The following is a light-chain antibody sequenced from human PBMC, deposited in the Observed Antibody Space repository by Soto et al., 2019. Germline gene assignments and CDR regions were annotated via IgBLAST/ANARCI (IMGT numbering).Light chain of an antibody. J-gene: IGKJ4*01. CDR2: EAS. CDR3: QQRSNWPLT. Sequence: EIVLTQSPATLSLSPGERATLSCRASESVSTFLAWYQQKPGQAPRLLIYEASSRATGIPARFSGGGSGTVFTLTISRLEPEDFAVYYCQQRSNWPLTFGGGTKVDIK. CDR1: ESVSTF. V-gene: IGKV3-11*01.